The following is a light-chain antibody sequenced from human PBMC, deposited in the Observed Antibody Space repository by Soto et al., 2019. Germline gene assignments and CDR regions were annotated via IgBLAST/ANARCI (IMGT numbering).Light chain of an antibody. CDR1: ISNIGSKT. V-gene: IGLV1-44*01. J-gene: IGLJ1*01. Sequence: SMMAQPGKAAGIPGRGITNSCSGSISNIGSKTVKWYQQFPGTAPQLLIYSDDQRPSGVPDRFSGSKSGTSASLAISGLQAEDEADYYCAAWDDSLSGYVFGTGTKVTVL. CDR3: AAWDDSLSGYV. CDR2: SDD.